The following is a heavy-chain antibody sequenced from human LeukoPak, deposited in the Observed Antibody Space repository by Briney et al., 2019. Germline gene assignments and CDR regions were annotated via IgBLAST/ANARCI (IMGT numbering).Heavy chain of an antibody. J-gene: IGHJ4*02. CDR3: ARGGPYVEMATIIDY. Sequence: SETLSLTCTVSGGSISSSSYYWGWIRQPPGKGLEWIGSIYYSGSTYYNPSLKSRVTISVDTSKNQFSLKLSSVTAADTAVYYCARGGPYVEMATIIDYWGQGTLVTVSS. CDR1: GGSISSSSYY. V-gene: IGHV4-39*01. CDR2: IYYSGST. D-gene: IGHD5-24*01.